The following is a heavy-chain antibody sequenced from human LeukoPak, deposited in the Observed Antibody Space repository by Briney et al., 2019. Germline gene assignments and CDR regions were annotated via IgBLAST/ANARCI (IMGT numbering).Heavy chain of an antibody. D-gene: IGHD5-18*01. CDR3: ARVWIQLWLFSRGPFDY. Sequence: SETLSLTCAVSGGSISSSNWWSWVRQPPGKGLEWIGEIYHSGSTNYNPSLKSRVTISVDTSKNQFSLKLSSVTAADTAVYYCARVWIQLWLFSRGPFDYWGQGTLVTVSS. CDR1: GGSISSSNW. CDR2: IYHSGST. V-gene: IGHV4-4*02. J-gene: IGHJ4*02.